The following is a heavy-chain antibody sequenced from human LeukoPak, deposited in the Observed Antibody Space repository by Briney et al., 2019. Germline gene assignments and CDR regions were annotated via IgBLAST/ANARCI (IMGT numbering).Heavy chain of an antibody. Sequence: SRGSLRLSCAASGFCSSSYWMSWVRQAPGKGLEWVANIKQDGSEKYYVVSVKGRFTISRDNAKNSLYLQMNSLRAEDTAVYYCASHDYFYGRDFWGQGTPVTVSS. CDR3: ASHDYFYGRDF. CDR2: IKQDGSEK. V-gene: IGHV3-7*02. J-gene: IGHJ6*02. CDR1: GFCSSSYW.